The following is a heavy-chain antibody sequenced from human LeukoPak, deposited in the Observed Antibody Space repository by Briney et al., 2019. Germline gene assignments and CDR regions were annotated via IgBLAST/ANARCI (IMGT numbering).Heavy chain of an antibody. Sequence: PGGSLRLSCAASGFTFSSYWMHWVRKAPGKGLVWVSHINTDGSRTFYADSVKGRFTISRDNAKNMLFLQMNSLRAEDTALYYCARSSAWPDYWGQGTLVTVSS. CDR2: INTDGSRT. CDR1: GFTFSSYW. J-gene: IGHJ4*02. V-gene: IGHV3-74*01. CDR3: ARSSAWPDY. D-gene: IGHD6-19*01.